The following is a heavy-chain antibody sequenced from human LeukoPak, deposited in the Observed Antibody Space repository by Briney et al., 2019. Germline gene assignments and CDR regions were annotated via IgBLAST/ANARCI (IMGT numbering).Heavy chain of an antibody. CDR1: GGTFSSCA. CDR3: ARAGWNNAPGYSSSWYPEN. D-gene: IGHD6-13*01. CDR2: IIPIFGTA. V-gene: IGHV1-69*05. Sequence: ASVKVSCKASGGTFSSCAISWVRQDPGQGLEWMGGIIPIFGTANYAQKFQGRVTITTDESTSTAYMELSSLRSEDTAVYYCARAGWNNAPGYSSSWYPENWGQGTLVTASS. J-gene: IGHJ4*02.